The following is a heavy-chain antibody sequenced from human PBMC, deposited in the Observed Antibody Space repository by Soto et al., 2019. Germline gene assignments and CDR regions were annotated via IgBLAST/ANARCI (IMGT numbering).Heavy chain of an antibody. J-gene: IGHJ6*02. Sequence: PGGSLRLSCAASGFTFSSYGMTWVRQAPGKGLEWVSFSSATGAGTYYADSVKGRFTISRDNSKNTLYLQMTSLRADDTATYYCVRGTPTPGLDIWGRGTTVTVSS. CDR2: SSATGAGT. V-gene: IGHV3-23*01. CDR3: VRGTPTPGLDI. D-gene: IGHD1-7*01. CDR1: GFTFSSYG.